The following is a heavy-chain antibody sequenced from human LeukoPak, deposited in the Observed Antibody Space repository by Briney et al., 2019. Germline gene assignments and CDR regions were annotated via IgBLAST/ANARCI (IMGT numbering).Heavy chain of an antibody. CDR3: ARQTSSWYVHYYYYMDV. Sequence: GESLKISCKGSGYSFTSYWIGWVRQMPGKGLEWMGIIYPGDSDTRYSPSFQGQATISADKSISTAYLQWSSLKASDTAMYYCARQTSSWYVHYYYYMDVWGKGTTVTVSS. J-gene: IGHJ6*03. D-gene: IGHD6-13*01. CDR2: IYPGDSDT. CDR1: GYSFTSYW. V-gene: IGHV5-51*01.